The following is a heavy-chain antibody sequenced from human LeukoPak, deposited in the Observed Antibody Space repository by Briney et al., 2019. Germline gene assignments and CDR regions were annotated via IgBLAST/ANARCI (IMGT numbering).Heavy chain of an antibody. CDR2: VNEVGGT. CDR3: ARGQGATVPQVGKNWFDP. Sequence: SETLSLTCDVYIDSFSNCHWNWIRQTPSKGLEWIGEVNEVGGTNISPSLRNRVILSVDTSKKQFFLKLISVTVADTAVYYCARGQGATVPQVGKNWFDPWGQGTRVTVSS. V-gene: IGHV4-34*01. J-gene: IGHJ5*02. CDR1: IDSFSNCH. D-gene: IGHD1-26*01.